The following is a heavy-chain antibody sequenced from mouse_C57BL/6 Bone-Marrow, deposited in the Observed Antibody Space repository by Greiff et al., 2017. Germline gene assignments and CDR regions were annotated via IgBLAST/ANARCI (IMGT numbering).Heavy chain of an antibody. Sequence: QVQLQQPGAELVRPGSSVKLSCKASGYTFTSYWMHWVKQRPIQGLEWIGNINPSDSATHYNQKFKDKATLTVDKSSSTAYMQLSSLTSEDSAVYYCAGRRGLGAWFAYWGQGTLVTVSA. CDR2: INPSDSAT. CDR3: AGRRGLGAWFAY. J-gene: IGHJ3*01. V-gene: IGHV1-52*01. CDR1: GYTFTSYW. D-gene: IGHD4-1*01.